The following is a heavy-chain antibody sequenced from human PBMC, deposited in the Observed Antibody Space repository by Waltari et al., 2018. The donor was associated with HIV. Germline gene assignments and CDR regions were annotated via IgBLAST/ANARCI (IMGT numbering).Heavy chain of an antibody. Sequence: QVQLVESGGGVVQSGGSLSLSCGVSGFDVSGYGMQWVRQAPGKGLWWVAVMSDDGKTCYSDDVRGRFTMSRDTARNTMFLQMDRLKVGDRGVYYGAKDLNVFYHGSCFDYWGPGSPVSVS. J-gene: IGHJ4*02. CDR2: MSDDGKT. D-gene: IGHD3-10*01. CDR3: AKDLNVFYHGSCFDY. CDR1: GFDVSGYG. V-gene: IGHV3-30*18.